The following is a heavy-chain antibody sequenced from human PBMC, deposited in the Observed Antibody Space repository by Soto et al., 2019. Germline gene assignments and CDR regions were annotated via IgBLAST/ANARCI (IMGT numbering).Heavy chain of an antibody. Sequence: SVKVSCKASGGTFSSYPISCVQQSPGQGLDWMGRLIPIFGTANYAQKFQGRVTITADESTSTAYMELSSLRSEDTAVYYCARAVVLMVYAIPTEYYYYYYGMDVWGQGTTVTVSS. V-gene: IGHV1-69*13. D-gene: IGHD2-8*01. CDR2: LIPIFGTA. CDR1: GGTFSSYP. CDR3: ARAVVLMVYAIPTEYYYYYYGMDV. J-gene: IGHJ6*02.